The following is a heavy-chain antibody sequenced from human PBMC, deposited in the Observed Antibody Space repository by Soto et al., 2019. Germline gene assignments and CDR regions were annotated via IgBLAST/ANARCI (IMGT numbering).Heavy chain of an antibody. CDR1: GYTFTDYY. J-gene: IGHJ6*02. CDR3: ARDMGYSRSYYYHYYGMDV. V-gene: IGHV1-2*02. Sequence: SSVKVSCKASGYTFTDYYMHWVRQAPGQGLEWMGWINPNTGGTNYARKFQGRVTMTRDTSISAAYMGLSRLRSDDTAMYYCARDMGYSRSYYYHYYGMDVWGQGTTVTVS. D-gene: IGHD6-13*01. CDR2: INPNTGGT.